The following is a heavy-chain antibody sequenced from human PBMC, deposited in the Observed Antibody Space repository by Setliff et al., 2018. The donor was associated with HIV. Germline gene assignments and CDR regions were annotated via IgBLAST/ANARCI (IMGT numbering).Heavy chain of an antibody. Sequence: GGSLRLSCAASGFTLSNYWMHWVRQPPGKGLVWVSHVNSDGNTTNYAVSVKGRFTISRDNAKNTLYLQMNSLRAEDTAVYYCIRATTGAFYIWGQGTMVTVSS. D-gene: IGHD4-17*01. CDR1: GFTLSNYW. J-gene: IGHJ3*02. CDR2: VNSDGNTT. V-gene: IGHV3-74*01. CDR3: IRATTGAFYI.